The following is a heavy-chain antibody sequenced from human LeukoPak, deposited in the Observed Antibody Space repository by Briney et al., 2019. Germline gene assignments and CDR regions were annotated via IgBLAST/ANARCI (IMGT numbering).Heavy chain of an antibody. CDR1: GGSISSDY. V-gene: IGHV4-59*01. J-gene: IGHJ1*01. Sequence: PSETLSLTCKVSGGSISSDYWNWVRQPPGKGLEWIGYMYYSGNTNYNPSLKSRATLSVDTSKKQFSLKVISVTAADTAVYYCAKDSDGSSSWEFAEYFQHWGQGTLVTVSS. D-gene: IGHD6-13*01. CDR2: MYYSGNT. CDR3: AKDSDGSSSWEFAEYFQH.